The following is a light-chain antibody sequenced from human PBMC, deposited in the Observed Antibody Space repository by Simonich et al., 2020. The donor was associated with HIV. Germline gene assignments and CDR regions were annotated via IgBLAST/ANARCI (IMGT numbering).Light chain of an antibody. CDR3: QQYNNWPWT. V-gene: IGKV3-15*01. Sequence: EIVMTQSPGTLSVSPGERTTLSCRASQSVRSNVAQYQQKPGQAPRLLIYGTSTRATGIPARFSGSGSGTDFTLTISSMESEDFAVYHCQQYNNWPWTFGQGTKVEIK. J-gene: IGKJ1*01. CDR2: GTS. CDR1: QSVRSN.